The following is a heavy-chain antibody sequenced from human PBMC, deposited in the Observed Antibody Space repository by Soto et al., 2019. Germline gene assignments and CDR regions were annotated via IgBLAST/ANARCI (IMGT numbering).Heavy chain of an antibody. V-gene: IGHV3-43D*04. J-gene: IGHJ6*02. D-gene: IGHD3-3*01. CDR1: GFTFDDSA. CDR2: ISWDGGST. Sequence: GGSLRLSCAAYGFTFDDSAMRWVRQAPGKGLEWVSLISWDGGSTYYADSVKGRFTISRDNSKNSLYLQMNSLRAEDTALYYCAKDIRSATYYDFWSGYSLEYGMDVWGQGTTVTVSS. CDR3: AKDIRSATYYDFWSGYSLEYGMDV.